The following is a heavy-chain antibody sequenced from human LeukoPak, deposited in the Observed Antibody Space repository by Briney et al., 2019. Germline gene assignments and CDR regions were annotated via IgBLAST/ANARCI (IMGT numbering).Heavy chain of an antibody. V-gene: IGHV3-23*01. CDR2: ISGSGYST. Sequence: GGSLRLSCAASGFTFSSYAMSWVRQAPGKGLGWVSAISGSGYSTYYADSVQGRFTITRDNSKNTLYLQMNSLRAEDTAVYYCAKYTVTTPDYWGQGTLVTVSS. D-gene: IGHD4-17*01. CDR3: AKYTVTTPDY. J-gene: IGHJ4*02. CDR1: GFTFSSYA.